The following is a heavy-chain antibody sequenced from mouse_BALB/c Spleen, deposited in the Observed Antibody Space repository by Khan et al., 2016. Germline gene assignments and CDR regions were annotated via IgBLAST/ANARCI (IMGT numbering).Heavy chain of an antibody. CDR3: ARAGYYGYLAY. CDR1: GFDFRRYW. J-gene: IGHJ3*01. V-gene: IGHV4-1*02. Sequence: VKLLESGGGLVQPGGSLKLSCAASGFDFRRYWMSWVRQAPGKGLEWIGEINPDSRTINYTPSLKDKFTISRDNAKNTLYLQMSKVRSEDTALSYCARAGYYGYLAYWGQGTLVSVSA. D-gene: IGHD1-1*01. CDR2: INPDSRTI.